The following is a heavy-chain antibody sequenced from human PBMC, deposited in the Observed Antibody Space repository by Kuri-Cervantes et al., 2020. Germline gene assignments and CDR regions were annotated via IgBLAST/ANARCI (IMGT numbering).Heavy chain of an antibody. V-gene: IGHV4-59*13. J-gene: IGHJ4*02. CDR2: MSYSGST. CDR1: GGSISSYY. Sequence: GSLRLSCTVSGGSISSYYWNWIRQPPGKGLEWIGYMSYSGSTNYNPSLKSRVTISVDTSKNQFSVKLSSVTAADTAVYYCARGSGWYGYWGQGTLVTVSS. D-gene: IGHD6-19*01. CDR3: ARGSGWYGY.